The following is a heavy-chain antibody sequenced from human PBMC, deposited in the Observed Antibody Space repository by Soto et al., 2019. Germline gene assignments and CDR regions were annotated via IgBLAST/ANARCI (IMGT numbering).Heavy chain of an antibody. CDR3: ARGVSRAARLYYYYYYMDV. D-gene: IGHD6-6*01. J-gene: IGHJ6*03. Sequence: QVQLQQWGAGLLKPSETLSLTCAVYGGSFSGYYWSWIRQPPGKGLEWIGEINHSGSTNYNPSLKSRVTISVDTSKNQFSLKLSSVTAADTAVYYCARGVSRAARLYYYYYYMDVWGKGTTVTVSS. CDR2: INHSGST. V-gene: IGHV4-34*01. CDR1: GGSFSGYY.